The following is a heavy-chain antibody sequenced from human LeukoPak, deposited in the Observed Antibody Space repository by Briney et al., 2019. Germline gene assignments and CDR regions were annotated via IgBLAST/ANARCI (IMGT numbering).Heavy chain of an antibody. V-gene: IGHV3-7*01. CDR3: GREIQAPGKTLEY. J-gene: IGHJ4*02. CDR1: GFMFSDYW. CDR2: INEDGSDK. Sequence: GGSLRLSCAASGFMFSDYWMAWVRQAPGKGPEWLANINEDGSDKNYVASEKGRFTISRDDAKKSLYLQMNSLRGEDTAVYYCGREIQAPGKTLEYWGQGTLVTVSS.